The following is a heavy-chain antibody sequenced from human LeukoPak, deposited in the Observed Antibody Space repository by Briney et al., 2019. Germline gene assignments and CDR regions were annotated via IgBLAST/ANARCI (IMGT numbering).Heavy chain of an antibody. D-gene: IGHD3-22*01. CDR2: INPNSGGT. Sequence: ASVKVSCKASGYTFTGYYMHWVRQAPGQGLEWMGWINPNSGGTNYAQKFQGRVTMTRDTSISTAYMELSRLRSEDTAVYYCARRHYDSSGYQVIDYWGQGTLVTVSS. V-gene: IGHV1-2*02. J-gene: IGHJ4*02. CDR1: GYTFTGYY. CDR3: ARRHYDSSGYQVIDY.